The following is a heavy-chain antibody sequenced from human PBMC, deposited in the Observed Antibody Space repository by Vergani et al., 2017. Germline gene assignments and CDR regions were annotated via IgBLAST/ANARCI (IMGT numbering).Heavy chain of an antibody. CDR2: SYSGGST. Sequence: EVQLVESGGGLVQPGGSLRLSCAASGFTVSSNYMSWVRQAPGKGLEWVSVSYSGGSTYYADSVKGRFTISRDNSKNTLYLQMNSLRAEDTAVYYCASGGYYSGSYFDYWGQGTLVTVSS. D-gene: IGHD3-3*01. CDR1: GFTVSSNY. CDR3: ASGGYYSGSYFDY. J-gene: IGHJ4*02. V-gene: IGHV3-66*02.